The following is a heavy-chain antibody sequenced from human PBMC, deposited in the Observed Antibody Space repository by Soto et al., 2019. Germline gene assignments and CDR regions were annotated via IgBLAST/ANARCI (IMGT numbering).Heavy chain of an antibody. CDR3: ARATMWGFDY. J-gene: IGHJ4*02. V-gene: IGHV4-39*01. CDR1: SGSISSKNYY. Sequence: SETLSLTCTVSSGSISSKNYYCFWIRQPPGKGLEWIGSIYYRGSTYYNPSLKSRVTISLDTSKNQFSLRLSSVTAADTAVFYCARATMWGFDYWGQGTLVTVSS. D-gene: IGHD3-10*02. CDR2: IYYRGST.